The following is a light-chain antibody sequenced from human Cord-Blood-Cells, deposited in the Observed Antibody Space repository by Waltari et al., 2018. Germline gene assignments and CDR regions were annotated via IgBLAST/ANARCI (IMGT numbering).Light chain of an antibody. V-gene: IGKV1-16*02. J-gene: IGKJ4*01. CDR1: KGISNY. Sequence: DIQMTQYPSSLSASVGDRVTITCRASKGISNYLAWFQQKPGKDPKSLIYAASNLQSGVPSKFSGSGSGTDFTLTISSLQPEDFATYYCQQYNSYPLTFGGGTKVEIK. CDR2: AAS. CDR3: QQYNSYPLT.